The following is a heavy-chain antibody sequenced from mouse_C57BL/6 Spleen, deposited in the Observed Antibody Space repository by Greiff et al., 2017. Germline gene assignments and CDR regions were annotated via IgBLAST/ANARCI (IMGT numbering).Heavy chain of an antibody. V-gene: IGHV1-64*01. J-gene: IGHJ2*01. CDR2: IHPNSGST. Sequence: VKLQQPGAELVKPGASVKLSCKASGYTFTSYWMHWVKQRPGQGLEWIGMIHPNSGSTNYNEKFKSKATLTVDKSSSTAYMQLSSLTSEDSAVYYCARAMITTYYFDYWGQGTTLTVSS. D-gene: IGHD2-4*01. CDR1: GYTFTSYW. CDR3: ARAMITTYYFDY.